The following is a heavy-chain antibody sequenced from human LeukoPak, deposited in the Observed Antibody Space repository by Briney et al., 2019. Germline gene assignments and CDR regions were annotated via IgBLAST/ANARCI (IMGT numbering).Heavy chain of an antibody. CDR1: GFTFSSYW. J-gene: IGHJ6*02. Sequence: GGSLRLSCAASGFTFSSYWMQWVRQAPGKGLVWVSRIDGDGSSTNYADSVKGRFTISRDNAKNTLYLQMNSLRAEDTAVYYCAKAVAATGHYYFGMDVWGQGTTVTISS. CDR2: IDGDGSST. CDR3: AKAVAATGHYYFGMDV. V-gene: IGHV3-74*01. D-gene: IGHD6-19*01.